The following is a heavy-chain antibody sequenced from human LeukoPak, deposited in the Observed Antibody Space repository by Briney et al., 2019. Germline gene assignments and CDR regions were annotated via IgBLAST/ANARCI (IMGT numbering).Heavy chain of an antibody. CDR1: GYDFTKYW. D-gene: IGHD3-10*01. V-gene: IGHV5-51*01. CDR2: IYPGDSDT. J-gene: IGHJ6*01. Sequence: GESLKISCKGSGYDFTKYWLGWVRQMPGKGLEWMGVIYPGDSDTKYSPSFQGQVTFSVDESINTAYLHWSSLKASDTAMYYCARAHLPRGIFYYFGLDVWGQGTTVTVSS. CDR3: ARAHLPRGIFYYFGLDV.